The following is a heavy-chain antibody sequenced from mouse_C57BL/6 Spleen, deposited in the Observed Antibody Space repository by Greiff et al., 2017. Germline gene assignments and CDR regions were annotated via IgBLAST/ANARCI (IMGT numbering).Heavy chain of an antibody. D-gene: IGHD2-3*01. Sequence: VQLQQSGPELVKPGASVKISCKASGYSFTGYYMNWVKQSPEKSLEWIGEINPSTGGTTYNQKFKAKATLTVDKSSSTAYMQLKSLTSEDSAVYYCARDDGYYVRFAYWGQGTLVTVSA. CDR1: GYSFTGYY. J-gene: IGHJ3*01. CDR3: ARDDGYYVRFAY. CDR2: INPSTGGT. V-gene: IGHV1-42*01.